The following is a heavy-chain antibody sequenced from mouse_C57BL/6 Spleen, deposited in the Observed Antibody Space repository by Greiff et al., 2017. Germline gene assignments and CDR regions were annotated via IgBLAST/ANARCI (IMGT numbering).Heavy chain of an antibody. J-gene: IGHJ1*03. CDR2: IDPENGDT. Sequence: EVKLMESGAELVRPGASVKLSCTASGFNIQDDYMHWVKPRPEQGLEWIGWIDPENGDTAYASKFQGKATITADTSSNTAYLQLSSLTSEDTAVXYCTTFMTTVVPGYFDVWGTGTTVTVSS. CDR3: TTFMTTVVPGYFDV. CDR1: GFNIQDDY. V-gene: IGHV14-4*01. D-gene: IGHD1-1*01.